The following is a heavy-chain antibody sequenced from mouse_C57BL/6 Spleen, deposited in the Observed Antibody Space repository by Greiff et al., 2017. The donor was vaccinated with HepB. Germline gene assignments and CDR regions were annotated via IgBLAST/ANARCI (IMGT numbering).Heavy chain of an antibody. V-gene: IGHV5-6*01. CDR1: GFTFSSYG. Sequence: EVHLVESGGDLVKPGGSLKLSCAASGFTFSSYGMSWVRQTPDKRLEWVATISSGGSYTYYPDSVKGRFTISRDNAKNTLYLQMSSLKSEDTAMYYCARQGGYGSYYFDYWGQGTTLTVSS. J-gene: IGHJ2*01. D-gene: IGHD2-2*01. CDR3: ARQGGYGSYYFDY. CDR2: ISSGGSYT.